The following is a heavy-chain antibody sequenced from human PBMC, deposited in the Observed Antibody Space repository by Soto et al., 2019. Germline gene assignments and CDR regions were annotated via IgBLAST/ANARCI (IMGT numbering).Heavy chain of an antibody. Sequence: QVQLVQSGAEVKKPGASVKVSCKASGYTFTGYYMHWVRQAPGQGLEWMGWINPNSGGRNYAQKFQGWVTMTRDTSSSTAYMELSRLRSDDTAVYYCARDPAGFVCRSTSCPNWFDPWGQGTLVTVSS. CDR1: GYTFTGYY. J-gene: IGHJ5*02. CDR3: ARDPAGFVCRSTSCPNWFDP. V-gene: IGHV1-2*04. D-gene: IGHD2-2*01. CDR2: INPNSGGR.